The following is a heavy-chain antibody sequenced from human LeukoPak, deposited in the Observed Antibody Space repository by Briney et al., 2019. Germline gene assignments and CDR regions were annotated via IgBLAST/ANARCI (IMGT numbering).Heavy chain of an antibody. Sequence: ASVKVSCKASGGTFSSYAISWVRQAPGQGLEWMGGIIPIFGTANYARKFQGRVTITADKSTSTAYMELSSLRSEDTAVYYCARDQAGEQPWFDPWGQGTLVTVSS. CDR1: GGTFSSYA. CDR3: ARDQAGEQPWFDP. D-gene: IGHD1/OR15-1a*01. CDR2: IIPIFGTA. J-gene: IGHJ5*02. V-gene: IGHV1-69*06.